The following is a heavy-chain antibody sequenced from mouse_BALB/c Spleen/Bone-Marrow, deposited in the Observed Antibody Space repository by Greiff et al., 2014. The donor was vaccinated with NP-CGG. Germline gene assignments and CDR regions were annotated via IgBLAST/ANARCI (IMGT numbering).Heavy chain of an antibody. CDR3: TRGVYYDYDGGAMDY. Sequence: EVQLQQSGPELVKPGASVKMSCKASGYTFTSYVMHWVKQKPGQGLEWIGYINPYNDGTKYNEKFKGKATLTSDKSSSTAYMELSSLTSEDSAVYYCTRGVYYDYDGGAMDYWGQGSSVTDSS. CDR1: GYTFTSYV. V-gene: IGHV1-14*01. J-gene: IGHJ4*01. D-gene: IGHD2-4*01. CDR2: INPYNDGT.